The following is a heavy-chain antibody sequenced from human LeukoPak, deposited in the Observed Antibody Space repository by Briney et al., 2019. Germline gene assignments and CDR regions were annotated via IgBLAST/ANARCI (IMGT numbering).Heavy chain of an antibody. V-gene: IGHV1-2*02. CDR3: ARAGGRSWFDP. CDR2: MNPKSGGT. CDR1: GYSFTNYW. D-gene: IGHD1-26*01. J-gene: IGHJ5*02. Sequence: GESLKISCKGSGYSFTNYWIGWVRQAPGQGLEWMGSMNPKSGGTKYAQKFQGRVSMTRDTSISTAYMELASLTSDDTAVYYCARAGGRSWFDPWGQGTLVTVSS.